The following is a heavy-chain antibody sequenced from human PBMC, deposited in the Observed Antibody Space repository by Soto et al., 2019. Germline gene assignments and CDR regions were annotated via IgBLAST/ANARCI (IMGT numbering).Heavy chain of an antibody. V-gene: IGHV2-5*02. CDR1: GFSLTTSDVG. J-gene: IGHJ4*02. CDR3: AYRVTSRWGRSWCN. CDR2: IYWDDDK. D-gene: IGHD6-13*01. Sequence: QITLNESGPTLVKPTQTLTLTCTFSGFSLTTSDVGVGWIRQPPGKALEWLALIYWDDDKHYSPSPETRLTITKDTSKNQVVLTMNNMDPVDTATYYCAYRVTSRWGRSWCNWGQGTLVTVSS.